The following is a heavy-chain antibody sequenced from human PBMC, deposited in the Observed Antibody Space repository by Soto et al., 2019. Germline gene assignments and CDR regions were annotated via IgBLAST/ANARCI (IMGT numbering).Heavy chain of an antibody. J-gene: IGHJ4*02. D-gene: IGHD6-13*01. CDR3: ARAAMGGSSWPFDY. Sequence: TSETLSLTCAVYGGSFSGYYWSWIRQPPGKGLEWIGEIYHSGSTNYNPSLKSRVTISVDKSKNQFSLKLSSVTAADTAVYYCARAAMGGSSWPFDYWGQGTLVTVSS. V-gene: IGHV4-34*01. CDR2: IYHSGST. CDR1: GGSFSGYY.